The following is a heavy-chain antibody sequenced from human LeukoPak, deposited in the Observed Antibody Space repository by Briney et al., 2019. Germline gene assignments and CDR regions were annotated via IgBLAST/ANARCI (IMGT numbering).Heavy chain of an antibody. Sequence: ASVKVSCKASGYTLTGYYMHWVRQAPGQGLEWMGWINPNSGGTNYAQKFQGRVTMTRDTSISTAYMELSRLRSDDTAVYYCAREGMDNHINIVATMGGVDYWGQGTLVTVSS. CDR3: AREGMDNHINIVATMGGVDY. CDR2: INPNSGGT. J-gene: IGHJ4*02. CDR1: GYTLTGYY. D-gene: IGHD5-12*01. V-gene: IGHV1-2*02.